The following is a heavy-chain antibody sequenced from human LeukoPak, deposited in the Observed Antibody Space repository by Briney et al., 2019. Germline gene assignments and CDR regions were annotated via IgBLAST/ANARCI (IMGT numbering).Heavy chain of an antibody. J-gene: IGHJ4*02. CDR3: ARDRGGAYDFWSGYYTGYFDY. CDR2: ISDSSTTI. Sequence: GSLRLSCAASGFTFSSYAMSWVRQAPGKGLEWVSYISDSSTTIYYADSVKGRFTISRDNAKNSLYLQMNSLRAEDTAVYYCARDRGGAYDFWSGYYTGYFDYWGQGTLVPVSS. D-gene: IGHD3-3*01. CDR1: GFTFSSYA. V-gene: IGHV3-48*01.